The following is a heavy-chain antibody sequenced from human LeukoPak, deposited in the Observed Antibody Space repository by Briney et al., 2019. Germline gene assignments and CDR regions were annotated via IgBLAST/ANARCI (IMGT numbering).Heavy chain of an antibody. J-gene: IGHJ4*02. CDR3: ARGRFELPY. V-gene: IGHV4-59*01. CDR1: GGSISNYY. D-gene: IGHD2-15*01. Sequence: SETLSLTCTVSGGSISNYYWSWIRQPPGKGLEYIGYIYYSGSTNYNPSLKSRVTISVDTSKNQFSLKLSSVTAADTAVYYCARGRFELPYRGQGTLVTVSS. CDR2: IYYSGST.